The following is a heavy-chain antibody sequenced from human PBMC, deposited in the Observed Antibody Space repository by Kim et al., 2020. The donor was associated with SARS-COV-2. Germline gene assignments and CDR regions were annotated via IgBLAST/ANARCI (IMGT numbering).Heavy chain of an antibody. D-gene: IGHD3-10*01. V-gene: IGHV1-2*04. CDR3: ARGYGSGRSWSNWFDP. Sequence: ASVKVSCKASGYTFTGYYMHWVRQAPEQGLEWMGWINPNSGGTNYAQKFQGWVTMTRDTSISTAYMELSRLRSDDTAVYYCARGYGSGRSWSNWFDPWGQGTLVTVSS. CDR2: INPNSGGT. J-gene: IGHJ5*02. CDR1: GYTFTGYY.